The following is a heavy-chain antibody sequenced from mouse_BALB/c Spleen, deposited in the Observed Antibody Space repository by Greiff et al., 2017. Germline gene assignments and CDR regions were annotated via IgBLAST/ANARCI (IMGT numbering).Heavy chain of an antibody. V-gene: IGHV1S41*01. Sequence: DLVKPGASVKLSCKASGYTFTSYWINWIKQRPGQGLEWIGRIAPGSGSTYYNEMFKGKATLTVDTSSSTAYIQLSSLSSEDSAVYSCARSTVVGGDFEYWGQGSTLTISS. CDR3: ARSTVVGGDFEY. J-gene: IGHJ2*01. CDR1: GYTFTSYW. D-gene: IGHD1-1*01. CDR2: IAPGSGST.